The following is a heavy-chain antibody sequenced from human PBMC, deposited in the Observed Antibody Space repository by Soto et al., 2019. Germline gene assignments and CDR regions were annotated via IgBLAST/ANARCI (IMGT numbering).Heavy chain of an antibody. CDR3: AKDRQFRSYYESAGHYND. V-gene: IGHV3-23*01. Sequence: EVQLLESGGGLVQPGGSLRLTCVGSGFTFRNQDMRWVRQAPGKGLEWVSGISGRGGVTYYADSVKGRFTISRDNSKNTLYLQMNNLSANDTAVYYCAKDRQFRSYYESAGHYNDWGQGTLVTVSS. J-gene: IGHJ4*02. D-gene: IGHD3-22*01. CDR1: GFTFRNQD. CDR2: ISGRGGVT.